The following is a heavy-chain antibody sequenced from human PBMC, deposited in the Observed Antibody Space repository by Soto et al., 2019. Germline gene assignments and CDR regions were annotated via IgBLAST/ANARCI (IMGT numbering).Heavy chain of an antibody. V-gene: IGHV4-30-4*01. CDR2: VWHSGSA. J-gene: IGHJ5*02. Sequence: SETLSLTCTVSGGSTNSDESYWSWIRQTPGGGLEWIGYVWHSGSAYYNPSLAGRVSLSVDASKEQFSLRLRSVTAADTAVYFCARDLDCTNVVCHGWFDPWGQGTLVTVSS. D-gene: IGHD2-8*01. CDR3: ARDLDCTNVVCHGWFDP. CDR1: GGSTNSDESY.